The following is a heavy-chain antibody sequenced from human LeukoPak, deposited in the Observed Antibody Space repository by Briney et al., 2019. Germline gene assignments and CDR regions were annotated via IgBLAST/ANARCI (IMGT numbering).Heavy chain of an antibody. CDR3: ATVAPQHDY. Sequence: GSLRLSCAASGFTFSRVWMSWVRQAPGRGLGWGATIKEDGSEKYYVSSVRGRFTVSRDNAWDSLYLQMNSLRAEDTAVYYCATVAPQHDYWGQGAVVTVSS. CDR1: GFTFSRVW. CDR2: IKEDGSEK. V-gene: IGHV3-7*03. J-gene: IGHJ4*02.